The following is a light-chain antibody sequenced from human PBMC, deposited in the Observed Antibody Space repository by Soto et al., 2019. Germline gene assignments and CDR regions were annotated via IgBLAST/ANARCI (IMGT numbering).Light chain of an antibody. J-gene: IGKJ5*01. Sequence: EIVMTQSPVTLSVSPGERATLSCRASQSVDGNLAWFQQKPGQGPRLLIYGASTRATGIPARFSGSGSETDFTLTISSLRSEDSAVYHCQQYNNWPITFGQGIRLEI. CDR3: QQYNNWPIT. V-gene: IGKV3-15*01. CDR1: QSVDGN. CDR2: GAS.